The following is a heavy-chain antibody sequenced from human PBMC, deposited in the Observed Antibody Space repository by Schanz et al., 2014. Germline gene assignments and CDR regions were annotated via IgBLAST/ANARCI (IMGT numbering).Heavy chain of an antibody. CDR3: ARDLSYYTSGSYGY. V-gene: IGHV3-7*01. Sequence: VQLVESGGGVVQPGRSLRLSCAASGFTFSTCAMHWVRQAPGKGLEWVANIKQDGSEKYYVDSVKGRFTFSRDNAKNSLCLQMNSLRAEDTAVYYCARDLSYYTSGSYGYWGQGTLVTVSS. CDR1: GFTFSTCA. CDR2: IKQDGSEK. D-gene: IGHD3-10*01. J-gene: IGHJ4*02.